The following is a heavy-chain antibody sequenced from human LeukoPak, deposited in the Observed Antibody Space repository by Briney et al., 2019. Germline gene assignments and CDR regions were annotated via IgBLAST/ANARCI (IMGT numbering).Heavy chain of an antibody. CDR3: ARDKDWYFDY. D-gene: IGHD3/OR15-3a*01. J-gene: IGHJ4*02. V-gene: IGHV3-33*01. Sequence: GRSLRLSCAASGFSFRTSGMHWVRQAPGRGLEWVAVDGTNIYYADSVKGRFTISRDNSKNTLYLQVNSLSGEDTAVYYCARDKDWYFDYWGQGTLVTVSS. CDR1: GFSFRTSG. CDR2: DGTNI.